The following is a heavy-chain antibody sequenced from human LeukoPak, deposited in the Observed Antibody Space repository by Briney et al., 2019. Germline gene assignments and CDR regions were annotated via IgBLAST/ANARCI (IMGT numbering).Heavy chain of an antibody. CDR2: ISYDGSNK. J-gene: IGHJ6*02. D-gene: IGHD6-13*01. CDR1: GFTFSSYG. V-gene: IGHV3-30*18. Sequence: GGSLRLSCAASGFTFSSYGMHWVRQAPGKGLEWVAVISYDGSNKYYADSVKGRFTISRDNSKNTLYLQMNSLRAEDTAVYYCAKDQSSSSWFGGYYYYGMDVWGQGTTVTVSS. CDR3: AKDQSSSSWFGGYYYYGMDV.